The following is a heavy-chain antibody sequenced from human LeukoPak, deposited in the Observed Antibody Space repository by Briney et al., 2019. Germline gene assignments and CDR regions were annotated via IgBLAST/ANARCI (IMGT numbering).Heavy chain of an antibody. CDR2: IYTSGST. J-gene: IGHJ3*02. Sequence: PSETLSLTCTLSGGSISSCYCSRIRQPAGKGLEWIGRIYTSGSTNYNSSLKSRVTMSVDTSKNQFSLKLSSVTAADTAVYYCARARVVTKDAFDIWGQGTMVTVSS. D-gene: IGHD2-21*02. CDR3: ARARVVTKDAFDI. V-gene: IGHV4-4*07. CDR1: GGSISSCY.